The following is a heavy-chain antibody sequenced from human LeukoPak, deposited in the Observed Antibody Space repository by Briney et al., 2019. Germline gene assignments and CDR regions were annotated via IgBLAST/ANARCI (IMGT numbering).Heavy chain of an antibody. Sequence: ASVKVSCKASGYTFTGYYMHWVRQAPGQGLEWMGGIIPIFGTANYAQKFQGRVTITADESTSTAYMELSSLRSEDTAVYYCAIEMNYDILTGRFDYWGQGTLVTVSS. V-gene: IGHV1-69*13. CDR2: IIPIFGTA. CDR3: AIEMNYDILTGRFDY. J-gene: IGHJ4*02. D-gene: IGHD3-9*01. CDR1: GYTFTGYY.